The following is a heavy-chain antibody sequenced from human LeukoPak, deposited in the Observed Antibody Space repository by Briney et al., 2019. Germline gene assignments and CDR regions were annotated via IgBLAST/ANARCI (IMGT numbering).Heavy chain of an antibody. CDR2: IYTGGST. D-gene: IGHD2-15*01. J-gene: IGHJ4*02. V-gene: IGHV4-61*02. Sequence: SETLSLTCTVSGYSISSGSYYWSWIRRPAGKGLEWIGRIYTGGSTNYNPSLKSRVTISVDTSKNQFSLNLSSVTAADTAVYFCARGEVAASQYYFDYWGQGTLVTVSS. CDR3: ARGEVAASQYYFDY. CDR1: GYSISSGSYY.